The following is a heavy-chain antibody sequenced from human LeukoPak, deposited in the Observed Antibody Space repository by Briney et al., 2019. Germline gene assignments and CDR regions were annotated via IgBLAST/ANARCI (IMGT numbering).Heavy chain of an antibody. Sequence: ASVKVSCKASGGTFSSYAISWVRQAPGQGLEWMGRIIPILGIANYAQKFQGRVTITADKSTSTAYMELSSLRSEDTAVYYCASKVVVAATPYWSQMTHRLARETWGQGTLVTVSS. J-gene: IGHJ4*02. D-gene: IGHD2-15*01. CDR2: IIPILGIA. CDR3: ASKVVVAATPYWSQMTHRLARET. CDR1: GGTFSSYA. V-gene: IGHV1-69*04.